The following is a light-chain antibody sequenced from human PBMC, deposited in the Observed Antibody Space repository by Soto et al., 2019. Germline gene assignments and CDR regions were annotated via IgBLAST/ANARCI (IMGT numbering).Light chain of an antibody. CDR2: AAS. CDR3: QQLNSYPRALT. J-gene: IGKJ4*01. V-gene: IGKV1-9*01. CDR1: QGISSY. Sequence: IQLTQSPSSLSASVGDRVTITCRASQGISSYLAWYQQKPGKAPKLLIYAASTLQSGVPSRFSGSGSGTDFTLTLSILQPEDFATYYCQQLNSYPRALTFGGGTKVEIK.